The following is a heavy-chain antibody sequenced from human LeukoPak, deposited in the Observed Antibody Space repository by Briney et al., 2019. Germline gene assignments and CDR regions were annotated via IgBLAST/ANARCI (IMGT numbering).Heavy chain of an antibody. J-gene: IGHJ6*03. CDR2: IYTSGST. CDR3: ARDGAYSSGLHYYYYMDV. Sequence: PSETLSLTCTVSGGSISSYYWSWIRQPAGKGLEWIGRIYTSGSTNYNPSLKSRVTMSVDTSKNQFSLKLSSVTAADTAVYYCARDGAYSSGLHYYYYMDVWGKGTTVTVSS. V-gene: IGHV4-4*07. D-gene: IGHD6-19*01. CDR1: GGSISSYY.